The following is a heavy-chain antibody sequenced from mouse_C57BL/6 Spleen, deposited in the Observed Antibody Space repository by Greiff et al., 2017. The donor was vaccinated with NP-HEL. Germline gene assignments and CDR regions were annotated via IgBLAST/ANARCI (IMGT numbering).Heavy chain of an antibody. CDR2: IDPSDSYT. V-gene: IGHV1-69*01. CDR1: GYTFTSYW. CDR3: ARNRPYDY. J-gene: IGHJ2*01. Sequence: QVQLQQPGAELVMPGASVKLSCKASGYTFTSYWMHWVKQRPGQGLEWIGEIDPSDSYTNYNQKFKGKSTLTVDKSSSTAYMQLSSLTSEDSAVYYCARNRPYDYWGKGTTLTVSS.